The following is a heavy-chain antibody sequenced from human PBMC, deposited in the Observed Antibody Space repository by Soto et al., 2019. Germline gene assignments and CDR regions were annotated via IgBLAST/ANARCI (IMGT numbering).Heavy chain of an antibody. Sequence: HITLKESGPTLVRPAQTLTLTCGFSGFSRSSYGMGVAWIRQPPGKALEWLELIYLDDDKRYSPSLKDRLAISKDTSSNQVVLTITNMAPGDTATYFCAHAGDYELLTFHHWRQGTLVTVSS. CDR3: AHAGDYELLTFHH. D-gene: IGHD4-17*01. J-gene: IGHJ4*02. CDR1: GFSRSSYGMG. CDR2: IYLDDDK. V-gene: IGHV2-5*02.